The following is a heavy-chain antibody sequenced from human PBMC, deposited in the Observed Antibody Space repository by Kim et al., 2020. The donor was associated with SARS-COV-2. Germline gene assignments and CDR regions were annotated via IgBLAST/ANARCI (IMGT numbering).Heavy chain of an antibody. CDR3: AKDYWGGGSCCYGMDV. D-gene: IGHD2-15*01. J-gene: IGHJ6*02. V-gene: IGHV3-23*01. Sequence: GGSLRLSCAASGFTFSSYAMSWVRQAPGKGLEWVSAISGSGGSTYYADSVKGRFTISRDNSKNTLYLQMNSLRAEDTAVYYCAKDYWGGGSCCYGMDVWGQGTTVTVSS. CDR2: ISGSGGST. CDR1: GFTFSSYA.